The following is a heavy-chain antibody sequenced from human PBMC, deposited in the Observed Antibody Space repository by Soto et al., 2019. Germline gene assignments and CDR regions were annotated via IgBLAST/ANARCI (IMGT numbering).Heavy chain of an antibody. V-gene: IGHV3-64*01. D-gene: IGHD3-9*01. Sequence: GGSLRLSCAASGFTFSSYIMYWVRQAPGKGLEYVSSISSNGDRLDYANSVKDRFTISRDNSKNMLYLQMGSLRADDMAMYYCASSYYDILTGYYSNYYYGMDVWGQGTTVTVSS. CDR3: ASSYYDILTGYYSNYYYGMDV. CDR1: GFTFSSYI. J-gene: IGHJ6*02. CDR2: ISSNGDRL.